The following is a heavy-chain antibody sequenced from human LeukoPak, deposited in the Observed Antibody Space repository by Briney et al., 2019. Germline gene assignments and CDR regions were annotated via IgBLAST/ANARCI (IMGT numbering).Heavy chain of an antibody. CDR1: GFNFSSYS. CDR3: ARGYSSIWYVD. Sequence: PGGSLRLSCAGSGFNFSSYSMSWVRQAPWKGLEFVSSISSSSSFIYYADSVKGRFTISRDNAKKSLSLQMNSLRADDTAVYYCARGYSSIWYVDWGQGTLVTVSS. D-gene: IGHD6-13*01. CDR2: ISSSSSFI. V-gene: IGHV3-21*01. J-gene: IGHJ4*02.